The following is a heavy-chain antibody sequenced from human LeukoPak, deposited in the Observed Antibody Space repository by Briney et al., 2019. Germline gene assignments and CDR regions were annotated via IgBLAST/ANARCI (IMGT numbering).Heavy chain of an antibody. Sequence: GGSLRLSCAASGFTFSSYAMHWVRQAPGKGLEYVSAISSNGGSTYYANSVKGRFTISRDNSKNTLYLQMNSLRAEDTAVYYCARDRVLLWFGENVPYYGMDVWGQGTTVTVSS. J-gene: IGHJ6*02. CDR3: ARDRVLLWFGENVPYYGMDV. V-gene: IGHV3-64*01. CDR2: ISSNGGST. D-gene: IGHD3-10*01. CDR1: GFTFSSYA.